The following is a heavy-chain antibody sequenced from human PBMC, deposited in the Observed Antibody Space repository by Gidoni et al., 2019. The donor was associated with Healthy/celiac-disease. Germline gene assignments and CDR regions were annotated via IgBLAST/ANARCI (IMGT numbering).Heavy chain of an antibody. CDR3: ARDLRRWLQIPKSAFDY. CDR2: ISAYNCNT. D-gene: IGHD2-2*01. CDR1: GYTFTSYG. V-gene: IGHV1-18*01. J-gene: IGHJ4*02. Sequence: QVQLVQSGAEVKKPGASVKVSCKASGYTFTSYGISWVRQAPGQGLEWMGWISAYNCNTNYAQKLQGRVTMTTDTSTSTAYMELRSLRSDDTAVYYCARDLRRWLQIPKSAFDYWGQGTLVTVSS.